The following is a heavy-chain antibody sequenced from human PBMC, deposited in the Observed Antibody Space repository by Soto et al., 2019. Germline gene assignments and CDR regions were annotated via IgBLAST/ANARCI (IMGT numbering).Heavy chain of an antibody. D-gene: IGHD6-19*01. CDR3: ARAPYSSGWYPEYYFDY. Sequence: PSQTLSLTCAISGDSVSSNSAAWNWIRQSPSRGLEWLGRTYYRSKWYNDYAVSVKSRITINPDTSKNQFSLQLNSVTPEDTAVYYCARAPYSSGWYPEYYFDYWGQGALVTVSS. CDR2: TYYRSKWYN. J-gene: IGHJ4*02. CDR1: GDSVSSNSAA. V-gene: IGHV6-1*01.